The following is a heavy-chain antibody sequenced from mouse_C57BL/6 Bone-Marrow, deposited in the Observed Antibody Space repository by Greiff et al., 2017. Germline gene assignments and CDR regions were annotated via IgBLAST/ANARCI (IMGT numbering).Heavy chain of an antibody. V-gene: IGHV1-74*01. D-gene: IGHD2-3*01. Sequence: QVHVKQPGAELVKPGASVKVSCKASGYTFTSYWMHWVKQRPGQGLEWIGRIHPSDSDTNYNQKFKGKATLTVDKSSSTAYMQLSSLTSEDSAVYYCAMGGYYVPDYWGQGTTLTVSS. CDR3: AMGGYYVPDY. J-gene: IGHJ2*01. CDR1: GYTFTSYW. CDR2: IHPSDSDT.